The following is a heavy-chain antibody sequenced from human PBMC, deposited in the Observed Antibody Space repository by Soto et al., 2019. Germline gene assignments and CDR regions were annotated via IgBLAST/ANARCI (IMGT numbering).Heavy chain of an antibody. CDR2: IYYSGST. D-gene: IGHD3-16*01. J-gene: IGHJ4*02. CDR3: ARATGGGLYYFDY. V-gene: IGHV4-59*01. CDR1: GGSISSYY. Sequence: SETLSLTCTVSGGSISSYYWSWMLQPPGKGLEWIGYIYYSGSTNSNPSLKSRVTISVDTSTNHFSLKLSSVTAADTAVYYCARATGGGLYYFDYWGQGTLVTVSS.